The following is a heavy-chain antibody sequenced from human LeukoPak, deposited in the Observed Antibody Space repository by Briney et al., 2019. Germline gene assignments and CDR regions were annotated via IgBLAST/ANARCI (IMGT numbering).Heavy chain of an antibody. V-gene: IGHV3-21*04. CDR3: AERGSGYYYGGY. J-gene: IGHJ4*02. CDR1: GFTSITKG. D-gene: IGHD3-22*01. Sequence: GGSLRLSCAASGFTSITKGMTWFRQPQGKGLKWAPSISSSSSYIYYADSVKGRFTISRDNSKNMVYLQMNSLRAEDTAVYYCAERGSGYYYGGYWGQGTLVTVSS. CDR2: ISSSSSYI.